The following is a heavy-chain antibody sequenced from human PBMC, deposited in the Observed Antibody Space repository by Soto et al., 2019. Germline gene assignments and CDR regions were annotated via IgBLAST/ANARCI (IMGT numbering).Heavy chain of an antibody. CDR2: IYPGDSDT. D-gene: IGHD3-22*01. CDR1: GYSFTSYW. V-gene: IGHV5-51*01. Sequence: GESLKISCRGSGYSFTSYWIGWVRQMPGKGLEWMGIIYPGDSDTRYSPSFQGQVTISADKSISTAYLQWSSLKALDTAMYYCARHVPHSSGYSYYFDYWGQGTLVTVSS. J-gene: IGHJ4*02. CDR3: ARHVPHSSGYSYYFDY.